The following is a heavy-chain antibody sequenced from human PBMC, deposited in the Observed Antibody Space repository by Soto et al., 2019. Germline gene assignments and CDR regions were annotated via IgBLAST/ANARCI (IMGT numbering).Heavy chain of an antibody. D-gene: IGHD2-2*02. CDR2: IIPIIDIT. J-gene: IGHJ4*02. V-gene: IGHV1-69*02. Sequence: QVQLVQSGAEVKKPGSSVKVSCKASGGTFSSSTFTWVRQAPGQGLEWMGRIIPIIDITNYAQNFQGRVTITADKSTSTAYMELSSLTSEDTAVYFCARGGYCSGASCYSYFDYWGQGTLVTVSS. CDR3: ARGGYCSGASCYSYFDY. CDR1: GGTFSSST.